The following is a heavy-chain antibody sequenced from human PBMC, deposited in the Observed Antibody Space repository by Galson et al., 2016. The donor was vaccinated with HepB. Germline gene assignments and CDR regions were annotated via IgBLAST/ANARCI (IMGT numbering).Heavy chain of an antibody. J-gene: IGHJ5*02. CDR2: ISYDGSNR. V-gene: IGHV3-30*09. CDR3: ARDQGWEGGWFDP. CDR1: GFAFSGSA. D-gene: IGHD1-26*01. Sequence: SLRLSCAASGFAFSGSAMHWVRQAPGKGLEWVAAISYDGSNRYYGDPVRGRFAISRDTSKNTVYLQMNSLRPEDTAVYYCARDQGWEGGWFDPWGQGTLVTVSS.